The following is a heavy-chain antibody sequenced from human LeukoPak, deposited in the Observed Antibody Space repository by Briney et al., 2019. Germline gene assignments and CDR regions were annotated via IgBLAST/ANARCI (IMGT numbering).Heavy chain of an antibody. Sequence: SETLSLTCTVSGGSISSGGYYWSWIRQPPGKGLEWIGYIYHSGSTYYNPSLKSRVTISVDRSKNQFSLKLSSVTAADTAVYYCARAVVRGVIQDWGQGTLVTVSS. D-gene: IGHD3-10*01. CDR1: GGSISSGGYY. J-gene: IGHJ4*02. V-gene: IGHV4-30-2*01. CDR2: IYHSGST. CDR3: ARAVVRGVIQD.